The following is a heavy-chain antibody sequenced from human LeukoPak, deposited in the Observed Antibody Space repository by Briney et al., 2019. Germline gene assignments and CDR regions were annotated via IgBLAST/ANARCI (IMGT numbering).Heavy chain of an antibody. Sequence: PRGSLRLSCAASGFTFSSYSMNWVRQAPGKGLEWVSYISSSSSTIYYADSVKGRFTISRDNAKNSLYLQMNSLRAEDTAVYYCAREKSTFDFDYWGQGTLVTVSS. CDR2: ISSSSSTI. CDR1: GFTFSSYS. D-gene: IGHD1-1*01. J-gene: IGHJ4*02. V-gene: IGHV3-48*01. CDR3: AREKSTFDFDY.